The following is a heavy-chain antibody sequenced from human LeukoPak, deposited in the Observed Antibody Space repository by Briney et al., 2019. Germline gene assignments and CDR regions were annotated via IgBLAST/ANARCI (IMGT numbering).Heavy chain of an antibody. CDR2: IYYSGST. Sequence: SETLSLTCAVSGGSISSSSYYWGWIRQPPGKGLEWIGSIYYSGSTYYNPSLKSRVTISVDTSNNQFSLRLSSVTAADTAVYYCARDQGNVDSSGWYFVGNAFDMWGQGTMVTVSS. V-gene: IGHV4-39*07. CDR3: ARDQGNVDSSGWYFVGNAFDM. J-gene: IGHJ3*02. CDR1: GGSISSSSYY. D-gene: IGHD6-19*01.